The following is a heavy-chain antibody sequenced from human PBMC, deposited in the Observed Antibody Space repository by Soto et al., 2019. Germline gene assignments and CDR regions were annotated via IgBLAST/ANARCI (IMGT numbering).Heavy chain of an antibody. J-gene: IGHJ6*02. V-gene: IGHV3-48*03. CDR3: ARNWAYYYYGMDV. Sequence: EVQLVESGGGLVQPGGSLRLSCAASGFTFSSYEMNWVRQAPGKGLEWVSYISSSGSTIYYADSVKGRFTISRDNAKNSLYLQMNSLRAEDTAVYYWARNWAYYYYGMDVWGQGTTVTVSS. CDR2: ISSSGSTI. CDR1: GFTFSSYE. D-gene: IGHD7-27*01.